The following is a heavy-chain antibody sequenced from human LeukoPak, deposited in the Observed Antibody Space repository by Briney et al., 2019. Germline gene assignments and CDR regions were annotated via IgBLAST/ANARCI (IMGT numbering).Heavy chain of an antibody. V-gene: IGHV3-23*01. Sequence: PGGSLRLSCAASGFTFSSYAMSWVRQAPEKGLEWVSAISGSGGSTYYADSVKGRFTISRDNSKNTLYLQMNSLRAEDTAVYYCAKVYGWNDAFDIWGQGTMVTVSS. CDR1: GFTFSSYA. J-gene: IGHJ3*02. D-gene: IGHD4-17*01. CDR3: AKVYGWNDAFDI. CDR2: ISGSGGST.